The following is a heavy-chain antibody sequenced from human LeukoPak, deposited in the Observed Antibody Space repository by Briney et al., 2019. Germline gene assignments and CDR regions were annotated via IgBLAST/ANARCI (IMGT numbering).Heavy chain of an antibody. CDR1: GFTFSSYG. J-gene: IGHJ4*02. D-gene: IGHD3-10*01. V-gene: IGHV3-23*01. Sequence: QSGGSLRLSCAASGFTFSSYGLSWVRQAPGKGLEWVSAISGSGGSTYYADSVKGRFTISRDNSKNTLYLQMNSLRAEDTAVYYCAKDPKSYYGSGGYPYYFDYWGQGTLVTVSS. CDR2: ISGSGGST. CDR3: AKDPKSYYGSGGYPYYFDY.